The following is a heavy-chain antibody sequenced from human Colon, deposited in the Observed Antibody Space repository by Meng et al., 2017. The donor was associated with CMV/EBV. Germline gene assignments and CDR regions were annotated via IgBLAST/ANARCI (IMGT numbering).Heavy chain of an antibody. Sequence: GGSLRLSCAASGFTFSSYGMHWVRQAPGKGLEWVAVIWYDGSNKYYADSVKGRFTISRDNSKNTLYLQMNSLRAEDTAVYYCARDPVAAAADGMDVWGQGTTVTVSS. CDR1: GFTFSSYG. D-gene: IGHD6-13*01. J-gene: IGHJ6*02. CDR3: ARDPVAAAADGMDV. V-gene: IGHV3-33*01. CDR2: IWYDGSNK.